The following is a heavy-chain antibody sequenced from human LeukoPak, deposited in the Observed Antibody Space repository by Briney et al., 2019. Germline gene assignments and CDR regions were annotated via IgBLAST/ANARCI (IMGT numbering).Heavy chain of an antibody. CDR2: INAENGNT. CDR3: ARDSGYRSGWSLDY. Sequence: ASVKVSCKASGYTFTNYAIHWVRQAPGQRLGWMGWINAENGNTKYSQKFQGRVTVTRDTSASAAYMELSSLRSEDTAVYYCARDSGYRSGWSLDYWGQGTLVTVSS. J-gene: IGHJ4*02. D-gene: IGHD6-19*01. V-gene: IGHV1-3*01. CDR1: GYTFTNYA.